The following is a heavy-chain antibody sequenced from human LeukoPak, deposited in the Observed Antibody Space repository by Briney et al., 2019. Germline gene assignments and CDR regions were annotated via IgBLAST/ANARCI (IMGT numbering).Heavy chain of an antibody. Sequence: SETLSLTCTVSGGSISSGGYYWSWIRQPPGKGLEWIGYIYHSGSTYYNPSLKSRVTISVDRSKNQFSLKLSSVTAADTAVYYCARGGPGGSSLYWGQGTLVTVSS. D-gene: IGHD1-26*01. CDR3: ARGGPGGSSLY. V-gene: IGHV4-30-2*01. J-gene: IGHJ4*02. CDR2: IYHSGST. CDR1: GGSISSGGYY.